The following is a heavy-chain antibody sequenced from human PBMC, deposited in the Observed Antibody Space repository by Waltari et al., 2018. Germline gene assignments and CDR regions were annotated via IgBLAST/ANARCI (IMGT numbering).Heavy chain of an antibody. V-gene: IGHV3-74*01. D-gene: IGHD6-13*01. CDR3: VLYSSSFLGDC. CDR2: SKLDGSIT. CDR1: GFIFSSYW. Sequence: EVQLVESGGDLVQPGGSLRLSCTASGFIFSSYWMHWVRQAPGKGVVSVAHSKLDGSITNYADSVKGRFTISRDNARNTLFLQMNSLRAEDTAIYYCVLYSSSFLGDCWGQGTLVTVSS. J-gene: IGHJ4*02.